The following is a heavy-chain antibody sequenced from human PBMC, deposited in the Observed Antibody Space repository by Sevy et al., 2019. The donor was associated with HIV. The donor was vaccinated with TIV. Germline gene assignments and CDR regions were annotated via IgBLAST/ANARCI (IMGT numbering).Heavy chain of an antibody. J-gene: IGHJ4*02. CDR1: GGSVSRGDYY. V-gene: IGHV4-30-4*01. D-gene: IGHD3-10*01. Sequence: SETLSLTCTVSGGSVSRGDYYWSWIRQPPGKGLEWIGYIYYSGSTYYNPSLKSRVTISVDTSKNQFSLKLSSVTAADTAVYYCARGTVLLWFGELLTIGGYFDYWGQGTLVTVSS. CDR2: IYYSGST. CDR3: ARGTVLLWFGELLTIGGYFDY.